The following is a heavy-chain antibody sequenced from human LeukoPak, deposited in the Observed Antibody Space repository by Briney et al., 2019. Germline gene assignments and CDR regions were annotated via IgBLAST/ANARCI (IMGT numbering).Heavy chain of an antibody. CDR3: ASLAWVRGVISPTKTFDY. V-gene: IGHV3-30*04. CDR2: ISYGGSNK. CDR1: GFTFSSYA. Sequence: PAGSLRLSCAASGFTFSSYAMHWVRQAPGQGLEWVAVISYGGSNKYYADSVKGRFTISRDNSKSTLYLQMNSLRAEDTAVYYCASLAWVRGVISPTKTFDYWGQGTLVTVPS. J-gene: IGHJ4*02. D-gene: IGHD3-10*01.